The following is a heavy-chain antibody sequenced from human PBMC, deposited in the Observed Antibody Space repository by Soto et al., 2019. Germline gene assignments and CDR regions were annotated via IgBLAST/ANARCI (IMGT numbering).Heavy chain of an antibody. D-gene: IGHD2-21*02. CDR3: ARFGGVVTAIDAFDI. Sequence: LSLTCTVSGGSISSGGYYWSWIRQHPGKGLEWIGYIYYSGSTYYNPSLKSRVTISVDTSKNQFSLKLSSVTAADTAVYYCARFGGVVTAIDAFDIWGQGTMVTV. CDR2: IYYSGST. V-gene: IGHV4-31*03. J-gene: IGHJ3*02. CDR1: GGSISSGGYY.